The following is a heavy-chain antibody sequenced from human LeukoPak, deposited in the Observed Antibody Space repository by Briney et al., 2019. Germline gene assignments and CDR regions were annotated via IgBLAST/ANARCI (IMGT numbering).Heavy chain of an antibody. CDR1: GFTFSSYS. CDR3: ARDSVSSGSYDY. J-gene: IGHJ4*02. D-gene: IGHD1-26*01. CDR2: ISSTSSYI. Sequence: GGSLRLSCAASGFTFSSYSMNWVRQAPGKGLEWVSSISSTSSYIYYAASVKGRFTISRDNAKSSLYLQMNSLRAEDTAVYYCARDSVSSGSYDYWGQGTLVTVSS. V-gene: IGHV3-21*01.